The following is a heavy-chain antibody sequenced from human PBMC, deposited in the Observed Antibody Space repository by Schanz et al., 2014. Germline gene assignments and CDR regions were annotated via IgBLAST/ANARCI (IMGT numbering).Heavy chain of an antibody. V-gene: IGHV1-8*02. CDR1: GYTFTSYY. J-gene: IGHJ4*02. CDR3: AIHYGDRTL. D-gene: IGHD4-17*01. Sequence: QVQLVQSGAEVKKPGASVKVSCKASGYTFTSYYMHWVRQAPGQGLEWMGWMNPTTGNRGYAQNFQGRVTMTRDTSLKTAYMEMTDLKFEDAGLYCCAIHYGDRTLWGQGSLVAVSS. CDR2: MNPTTGNR.